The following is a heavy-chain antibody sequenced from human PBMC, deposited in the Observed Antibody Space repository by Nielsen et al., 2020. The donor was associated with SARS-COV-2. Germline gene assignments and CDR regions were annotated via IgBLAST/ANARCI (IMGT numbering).Heavy chain of an antibody. D-gene: IGHD3-16*01. CDR3: AKRRAVFMLTFGGEGAMDV. J-gene: IGHJ6*02. V-gene: IGHV3-30*18. CDR2: ISYEGSKK. Sequence: GGSLRLSCAASGLTFNNYGFYWVRQAPGKGLEWVASISYEGSKKYYGDSLTGRFTVSRDTSKNTVYLQMNSLSVEDTAVYHCAKRRAVFMLTFGGEGAMDVWGQGTTVTVSS. CDR1: GLTFNNYG.